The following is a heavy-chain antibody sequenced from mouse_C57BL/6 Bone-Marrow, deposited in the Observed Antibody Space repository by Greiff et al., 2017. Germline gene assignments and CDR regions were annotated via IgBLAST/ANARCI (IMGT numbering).Heavy chain of an antibody. J-gene: IGHJ4*01. CDR3: ARDHYASSRPRAMDY. V-gene: IGHV5-4*01. CDR1: GFTFSSYA. D-gene: IGHD1-1*01. Sequence: EVMLVESGGGLVKPGGSLKLSCAASGFTFSSYAMSWVRQTPEKRLEWVATISDGGSYTYYPDNVKGRFTISRDNAKNNLYLQMSHLKSEDTAMYYCARDHYASSRPRAMDYWGQGTSVTVSS. CDR2: ISDGGSYT.